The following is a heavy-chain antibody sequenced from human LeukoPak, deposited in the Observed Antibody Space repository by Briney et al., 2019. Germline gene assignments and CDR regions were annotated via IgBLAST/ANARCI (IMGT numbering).Heavy chain of an antibody. CDR2: IKSKADGGTT. CDR3: ARRSGIHNSRLPGAFDI. CDR1: GFTFSNAW. J-gene: IGHJ3*02. Sequence: GGSLRLSCAASGFTFSNAWMSWVRQAPGKGLEWVGRIKSKADGGTTDYAAPVKGRFTISRDDSKDTLYLQMNSLRTEDTAVYYCARRSGIHNSRLPGAFDIWGQGTMVTVSS. D-gene: IGHD5-12*01. V-gene: IGHV3-15*01.